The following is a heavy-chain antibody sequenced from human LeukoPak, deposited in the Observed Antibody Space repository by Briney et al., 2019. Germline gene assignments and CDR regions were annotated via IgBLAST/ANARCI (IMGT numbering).Heavy chain of an antibody. CDR1: GGSISSSSYY. J-gene: IGHJ3*02. D-gene: IGHD3-22*01. V-gene: IGHV4-39*07. CDR3: ARDKFTDSSSFDI. CDR2: IYYSGST. Sequence: PSETLSLTCTVSGGSISSSSYYWGWIRQPPGKGLEWIGSIYYSGSTYYNPSLKSRVTISVDPSKNQFSLKLSSVTAADTAVYYCARDKFTDSSSFDIWGQGTMVTVSS.